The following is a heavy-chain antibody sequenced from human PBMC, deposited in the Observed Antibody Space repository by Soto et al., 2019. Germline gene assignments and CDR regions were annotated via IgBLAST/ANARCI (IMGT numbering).Heavy chain of an antibody. V-gene: IGHV1-18*01. CDR2: ISAYNGNT. CDR3: ARDRLGSSSCYNWFDP. Sequence: GASVKVSCKASGYTFTSYGISWVRQAPGQGLEWMGWISAYNGNTNYAQKLQGRVTMTTDTSTSTAYMELRSLRSDDTAVYYCARDRLGSSSCYNWFDPWGQGTLVTVSS. D-gene: IGHD6-13*01. J-gene: IGHJ5*02. CDR1: GYTFTSYG.